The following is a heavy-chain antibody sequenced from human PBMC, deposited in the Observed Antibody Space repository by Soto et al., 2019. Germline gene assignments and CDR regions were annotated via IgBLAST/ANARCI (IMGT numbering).Heavy chain of an antibody. Sequence: ASVKVSCKATGYTFACHDIHWVRQATGQGPEWLGWMNPVSANVGYIQRFQGRLTLTWDTSIGTAYMELNSLRSDDTALYYCARAHGSEVDAAFDLGGQGTMVPVS. CDR1: GYTFACHD. D-gene: IGHD1-26*01. CDR2: MNPVSANV. CDR3: ARAHGSEVDAAFDL. J-gene: IGHJ3*01. V-gene: IGHV1-8*01.